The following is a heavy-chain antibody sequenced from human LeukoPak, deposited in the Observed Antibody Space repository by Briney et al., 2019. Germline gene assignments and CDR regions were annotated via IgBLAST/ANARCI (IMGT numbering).Heavy chain of an antibody. J-gene: IGHJ4*02. Sequence: GGSLRLSCAASGFTFSDYYMSWIRQAPGKGLAWVSYISSSGSTIYYADSVKGRFTISRDNAKNSLYLQMNSLRAEDTAVYYCARVRGTTTMSYFDYWGQGTLVTVSS. CDR1: GFTFSDYY. V-gene: IGHV3-11*01. CDR3: ARVRGTTTMSYFDY. CDR2: ISSSGSTI. D-gene: IGHD1-26*01.